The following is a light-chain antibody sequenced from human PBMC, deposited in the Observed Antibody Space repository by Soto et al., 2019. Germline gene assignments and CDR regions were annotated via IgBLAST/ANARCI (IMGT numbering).Light chain of an antibody. CDR3: HHYGSLYT. V-gene: IGKV3-20*01. CDR1: QSVSSSY. CDR2: GAS. Sequence: EIVLTQSPGTLSLSPGERATLSCRASQSVSSSYLAWYQQKPGQAPRLLIYGASSRATGIPDRFSGSGSGPDFPLTISSLEPDDFAVYYCHHYGSLYTFGQGPKLQIK. J-gene: IGKJ2*01.